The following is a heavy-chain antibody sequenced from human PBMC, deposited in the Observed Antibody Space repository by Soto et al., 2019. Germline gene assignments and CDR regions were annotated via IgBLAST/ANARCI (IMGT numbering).Heavy chain of an antibody. CDR1: GYTFTSYG. J-gene: IGHJ5*02. V-gene: IGHV1-18*04. Sequence: QVQLVQSGAEVKKPGASVKVSCKASGYTFTSYGISWVRQAPGQGLEWMGWISAYNSNTNYAQKLQGRVTMTTDTSTSTAYMELGSLRSDDTAVYYCARVRGGITMVRPEAINWFDPWGQGTLVTVSS. CDR3: ARVRGGITMVRPEAINWFDP. D-gene: IGHD3-10*01. CDR2: ISAYNSNT.